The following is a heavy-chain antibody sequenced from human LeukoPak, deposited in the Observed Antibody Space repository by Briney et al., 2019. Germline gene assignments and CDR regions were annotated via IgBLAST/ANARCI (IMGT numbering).Heavy chain of an antibody. D-gene: IGHD3-22*01. V-gene: IGHV3-53*05. CDR3: VGDSSATDAFDI. Sequence: GGSLRLSCAASGFTVSSDYMSWVRQAPGKGLEWVSVIYSGGTTYYADSVKGRFTISRDNSKNTLYLQMNSLRAEDAAVYYCVGDSSATDAFDIWGQGTMVTVSS. CDR2: IYSGGTT. J-gene: IGHJ3*02. CDR1: GFTVSSDY.